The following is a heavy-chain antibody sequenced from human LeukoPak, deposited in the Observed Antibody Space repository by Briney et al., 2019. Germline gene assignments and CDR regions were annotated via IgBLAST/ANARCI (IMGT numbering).Heavy chain of an antibody. CDR2: IYSSGST. CDR1: SGSISSSSNY. V-gene: IGHV4-39*07. Sequence: SETLSLTCTVSSGSISSSSNYWGWIRQRPGEGLEWIGNIYSSGSTHYRPSLKRRVTISADRSNNQVSLKLSSVTAADTAVYYCARGYTSGVNREVWLDPWGQGTLVTVSS. D-gene: IGHD5-12*01. CDR3: ARGYTSGVNREVWLDP. J-gene: IGHJ5*02.